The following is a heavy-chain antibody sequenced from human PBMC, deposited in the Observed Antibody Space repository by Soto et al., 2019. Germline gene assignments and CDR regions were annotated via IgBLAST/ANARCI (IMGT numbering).Heavy chain of an antibody. CDR1: GFSLSTSGVG. D-gene: IGHD3-16*02. CDR2: IYWNDDK. CDR3: AHCEMITFVGVISDWFDP. V-gene: IGHV2-5*01. J-gene: IGHJ5*02. Sequence: QITLKESGPTLVKPTQTLTLTCTFSGFSLSTSGVGVGWIRQPPGKALEWLALIYWNDDKRYSPSLKSRLTITKDTSKNQVVLTMTNMDPVDTAIYYCAHCEMITFVGVISDWFDPWGQVTLVTVSS.